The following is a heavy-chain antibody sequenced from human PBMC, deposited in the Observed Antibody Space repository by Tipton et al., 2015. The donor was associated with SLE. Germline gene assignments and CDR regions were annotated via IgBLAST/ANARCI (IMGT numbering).Heavy chain of an antibody. V-gene: IGHV5-51*01. CDR1: GYEFSNYW. CDR3: ARQDNNVLTGYRFGLDV. CDR2: IYPRDSDT. Sequence: QSGPEVKKPGESLKISCKGSGYEFSNYWIAWVRQMPGKGLEWMGIIYPRDSDTRCSPSLQGQVAISADKSISTAYLQWSSLQASDTAMYYCARQDNNVLTGYRFGLDVWGQGTTVTVSS. J-gene: IGHJ6*02. D-gene: IGHD3-9*01.